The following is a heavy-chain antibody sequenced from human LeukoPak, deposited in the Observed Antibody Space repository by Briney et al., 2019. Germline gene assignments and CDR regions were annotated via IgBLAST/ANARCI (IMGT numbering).Heavy chain of an antibody. J-gene: IGHJ4*02. CDR2: ISWNSGSI. V-gene: IGHV3-9*01. CDR1: GFTFDDYA. CDR3: AKDIGYSTTHFDY. D-gene: IGHD6-13*01. Sequence: GGSLRLSCAASGFTFDDYAMHWVRQAPGKGLEWVSGISWNSGSIGYADSVKGRFTISRDNAKNSLYLQMNSLRAEDTALYYCAKDIGYSTTHFDYWGQGTLVTVSS.